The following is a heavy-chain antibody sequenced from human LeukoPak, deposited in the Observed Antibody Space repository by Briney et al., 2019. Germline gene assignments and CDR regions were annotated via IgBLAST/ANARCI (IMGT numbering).Heavy chain of an antibody. CDR1: EFSFGGYA. Sequence: GGSLRLPCAASEFSFGGYAMSWVRQAPGKGLEWVSAISGSGATTYYADSVKGRFSISRDNSDNTLYLQMNSLSAEDTAVYYCAKSFRGYSGSYFDYWGQGTLVTVSS. V-gene: IGHV3-23*01. D-gene: IGHD1-26*01. CDR3: AKSFRGYSGSYFDY. CDR2: ISGSGATT. J-gene: IGHJ4*02.